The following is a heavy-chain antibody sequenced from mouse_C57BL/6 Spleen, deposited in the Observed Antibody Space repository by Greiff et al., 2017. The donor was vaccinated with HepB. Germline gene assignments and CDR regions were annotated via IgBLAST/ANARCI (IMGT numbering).Heavy chain of an antibody. Sequence: VKLQQPGAELVRPGSSVKLSCKASGYTFTSYWMHWVKQRPIQGLEWIGNIDPSDSETHYNQKFKDKATLTVDKSSSTAYMQLSSLTSEDSAVYYCARNYYGSRGDFDYWGQGTTLTVSS. D-gene: IGHD1-1*01. CDR2: IDPSDSET. V-gene: IGHV1-52*01. J-gene: IGHJ2*01. CDR1: GYTFTSYW. CDR3: ARNYYGSRGDFDY.